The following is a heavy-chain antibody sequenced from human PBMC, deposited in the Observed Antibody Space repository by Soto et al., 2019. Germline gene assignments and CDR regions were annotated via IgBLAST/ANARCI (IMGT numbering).Heavy chain of an antibody. Sequence: QVQLVESGGGVVQPGRSLRLSCAASGFTFSSYGMHWVRQAPGKGLEWVAVIWYDGSNKYYADSVKGRFTISRDNSKNTLYLQMNSLRAEDTAVYYCARDLDSSSWFPDFLFDYWGQGTLVTVSS. D-gene: IGHD6-13*01. CDR3: ARDLDSSSWFPDFLFDY. V-gene: IGHV3-33*01. J-gene: IGHJ4*02. CDR1: GFTFSSYG. CDR2: IWYDGSNK.